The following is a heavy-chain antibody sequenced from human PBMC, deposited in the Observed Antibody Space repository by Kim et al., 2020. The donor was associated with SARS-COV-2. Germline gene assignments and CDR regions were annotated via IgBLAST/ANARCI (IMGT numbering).Heavy chain of an antibody. D-gene: IGHD6-13*01. CDR1: GFTFSSYG. CDR3: AKDVIWYSSNPGGLDY. J-gene: IGHJ4*02. Sequence: GGSLRLSCAASGFTFSSYGMHWVRQAPGKGLEWVAVISYDGSNKYYADSVKGRFTLSRDNSKNTLYLQMNSLRAEDTAVYYCAKDVIWYSSNPGGLDYWGQGTLVTVSS. V-gene: IGHV3-30*18. CDR2: ISYDGSNK.